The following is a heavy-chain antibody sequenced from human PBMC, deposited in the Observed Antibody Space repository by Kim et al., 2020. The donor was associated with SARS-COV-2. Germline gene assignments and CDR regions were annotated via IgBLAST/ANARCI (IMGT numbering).Heavy chain of an antibody. CDR2: ISSSSSYI. Sequence: GGSLRLSCAASGFTFSSYSMNWVRQAPGKGLEWVSSISSSSSYIYYADSVKGRFTISRDNAKNSLYLQMNSLRAEDTAVYYCARDTATLFTLPDYYDFWSGFNWFDPWGQGTLVTVSS. CDR1: GFTFSSYS. CDR3: ARDTATLFTLPDYYDFWSGFNWFDP. V-gene: IGHV3-21*01. D-gene: IGHD3-3*01. J-gene: IGHJ5*02.